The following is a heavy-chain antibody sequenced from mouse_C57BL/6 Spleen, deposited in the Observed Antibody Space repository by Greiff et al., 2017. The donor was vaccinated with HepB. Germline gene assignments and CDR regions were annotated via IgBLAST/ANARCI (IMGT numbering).Heavy chain of an antibody. D-gene: IGHD3-1*01. CDR2: ISSGGDYI. V-gene: IGHV5-9-1*02. Sequence: DVMLVESGEGLVKPGGSLKLSCAASGFTFSSYAMSWVRQTPEKTLEWVAYISSGGDYIYYADTVKGRFTISRDNARNTLYLQMSSLKSADTAMYYCTRDRGNWYFDVWGTGTTVTVSS. J-gene: IGHJ1*03. CDR1: GFTFSSYA. CDR3: TRDRGNWYFDV.